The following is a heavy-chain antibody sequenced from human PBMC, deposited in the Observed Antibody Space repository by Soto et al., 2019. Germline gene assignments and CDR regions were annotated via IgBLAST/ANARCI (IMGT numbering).Heavy chain of an antibody. CDR2: IPYDGSNK. CDR3: ARASGYSGYERLLLNY. V-gene: IGHV3-30-3*01. CDR1: GFTFSSYA. D-gene: IGHD5-12*01. J-gene: IGHJ4*02. Sequence: QVQLVESGGGVVQPGRSLRLSCAASGFTFSSYAMHWVRQAPGKGLEWVAVIPYDGSNKYYADSVKGRFTISRDNSKHTPYLQMNSLSAEDTAVYYCARASGYSGYERLLLNYWGQGTLVTVSS.